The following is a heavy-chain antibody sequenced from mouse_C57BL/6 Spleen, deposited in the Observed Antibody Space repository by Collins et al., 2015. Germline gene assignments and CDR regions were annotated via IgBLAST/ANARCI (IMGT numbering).Heavy chain of an antibody. CDR2: INTETGEP. D-gene: IGHD2-14*01. CDR3: ATYYRYWFAY. Sequence: QIQLVQSGPELKKPGETVKISCKASGYTFTDYSMHWVKQAPGKGLKWMGWINTETGEPTYADDFKGRFAFSLETSASTAYLQINNLKNEDTATYFCATYYRYWFAYWGQGTLVTVSA. J-gene: IGHJ3*01. V-gene: IGHV9-2-1*01. CDR1: GYTFTDYS.